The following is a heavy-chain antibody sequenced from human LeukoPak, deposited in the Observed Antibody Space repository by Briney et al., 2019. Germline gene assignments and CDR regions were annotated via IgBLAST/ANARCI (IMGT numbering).Heavy chain of an antibody. V-gene: IGHV3-7*03. D-gene: IGHD1-14*01. CDR3: ATSRTSDY. CDR1: GFTFSSYW. Sequence: PGGSLRLSCAASGFTFSSYWMSWVRQAPGKGLEWVAIIKQDGSEKHYVDSVKGRFTISRDNAEKSLYLQMNSLRAADTAVYYCATSRTSDYWGQGTLVTVSS. CDR2: IKQDGSEK. J-gene: IGHJ4*02.